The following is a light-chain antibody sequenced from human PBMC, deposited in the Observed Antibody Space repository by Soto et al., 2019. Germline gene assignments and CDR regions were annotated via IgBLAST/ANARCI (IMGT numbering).Light chain of an antibody. CDR1: HDIRKF. CDR3: QQYDHLTIT. CDR2: DTS. J-gene: IGKJ5*01. V-gene: IGKV1-33*01. Sequence: DIQMTQSPSSLFASVGERVTISSQASHDIRKFLNWYQQTQGTAPKVXIYDTSNLPTGAPSRFSGSGSGTDFTPTISSLQPEDSDTYYCQQYDHLTITFGQGTRLEIK.